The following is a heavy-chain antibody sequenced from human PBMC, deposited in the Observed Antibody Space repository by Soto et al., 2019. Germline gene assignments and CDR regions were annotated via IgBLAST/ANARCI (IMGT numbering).Heavy chain of an antibody. CDR3: ARDMDYLDY. Sequence: GGSLRLSCAASGFTFSSYAMHWVHQAPGKGLEWVAVISYDGSNKYYADSVKGRFTISRDNSKNTLYLQMNSLRAEDTAVYYCARDMDYLDYWGQGTLVTVSS. D-gene: IGHD2-2*03. CDR2: ISYDGSNK. V-gene: IGHV3-30-3*01. J-gene: IGHJ4*02. CDR1: GFTFSSYA.